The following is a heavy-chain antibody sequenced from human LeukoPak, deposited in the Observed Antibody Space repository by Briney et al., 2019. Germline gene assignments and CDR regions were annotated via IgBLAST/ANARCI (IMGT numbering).Heavy chain of an antibody. CDR2: ISYDGSNK. D-gene: IGHD2-21*02. J-gene: IGHJ3*01. V-gene: IGHV3-30*18. CDR3: AKEGNAYGGGDCYSSAFDV. Sequence: GGSLRLSCAASGFSFSNYCMHWVRQAPGKGLEWVAVISYDGSNKYYADSVKGRFTISRDNSKNTLYLQMNSLRAEDTAVYYCAKEGNAYGGGDCYSSAFDVWGQGTMVTVS. CDR1: GFSFSNYC.